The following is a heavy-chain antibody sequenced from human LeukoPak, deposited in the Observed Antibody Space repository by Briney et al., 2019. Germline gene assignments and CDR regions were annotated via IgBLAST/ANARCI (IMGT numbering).Heavy chain of an antibody. CDR2: ISSSSSYI. CDR1: GFTFSNYN. CDR3: ARDKSGYSGYDLDY. J-gene: IGHJ4*02. Sequence: GGSLRLSCAASGFTFSNYNMNWVRQTPGKGLEWVSSISSSSSYIYYADSVKGRFTISRDNAKNSLYLQMNSLRAEDTAFYYCARDKSGYSGYDLDYWGQGSLVTVSS. D-gene: IGHD5-12*01. V-gene: IGHV3-21*01.